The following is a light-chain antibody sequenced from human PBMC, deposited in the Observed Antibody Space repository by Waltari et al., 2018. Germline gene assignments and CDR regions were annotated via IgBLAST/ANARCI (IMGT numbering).Light chain of an antibody. CDR1: RANIGSNY. CDR3: AAWDGSLSGWV. Sequence: QSVLTQPPSVSGTPGQRVFISCSGGRANIGSNYVSWYQQLPATAPKLLIYKSDQRPSGVPDRVSGSKSGTSASLAISGLRSEEEADYFCAAWDGSLSGWVFGGGTKLTVL. J-gene: IGLJ3*02. V-gene: IGLV1-47*01. CDR2: KSD.